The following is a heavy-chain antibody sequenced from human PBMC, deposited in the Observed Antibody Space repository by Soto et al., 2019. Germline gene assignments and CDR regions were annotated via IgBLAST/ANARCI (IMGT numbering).Heavy chain of an antibody. CDR1: GFTFSNAW. J-gene: IGHJ4*02. V-gene: IGHV3-15*07. D-gene: IGHD2-15*01. CDR2: IKSKTDGGTT. CDR3: TSRYCSGGSCIDY. Sequence: GGSLRLSCAASGFTFSNAWMNWVRQAPGKGLEWVGRIKSKTDGGTTDYAAPVKGRFTISRDDSKNTLYLQMNSLKTEDTAVYYCTSRYCSGGSCIDYWGQGTLVTVSS.